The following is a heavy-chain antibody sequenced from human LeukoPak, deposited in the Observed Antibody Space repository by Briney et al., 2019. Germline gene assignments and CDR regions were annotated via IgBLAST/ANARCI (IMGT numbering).Heavy chain of an antibody. Sequence: PGGSLRLSCAASGFNFRSHAMHWVRQAPGKGLEWMTLISFDGTNEEYAESVMCRFTISRDNSRNTIYLQLNSLTSDDTAVYFCARGARELDYWGQGTLVIVSS. V-gene: IGHV3-30*03. CDR2: ISFDGTNE. CDR3: ARGARELDY. CDR1: GFNFRSHA. D-gene: IGHD1-1*01. J-gene: IGHJ4*02.